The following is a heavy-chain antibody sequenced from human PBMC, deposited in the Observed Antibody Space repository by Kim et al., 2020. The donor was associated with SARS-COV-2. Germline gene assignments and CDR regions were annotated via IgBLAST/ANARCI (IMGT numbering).Heavy chain of an antibody. D-gene: IGHD1-20*01. CDR3: VRGRTPPSYNWGSRYWFDP. J-gene: IGHJ5*02. V-gene: IGHV3-21*01. Sequence: GGSLRLSCVASEFTFSDYTMNWVRQTAGKRLEWVSSISSSGNFKYYSDSVKGRFTISRDNSTNSLFLQMDGLRVDDTAVYYCVRGRTPPSYNWGSRYWFDPWGLGSLVTVSS. CDR2: ISSSGNFK. CDR1: EFTFSDYT.